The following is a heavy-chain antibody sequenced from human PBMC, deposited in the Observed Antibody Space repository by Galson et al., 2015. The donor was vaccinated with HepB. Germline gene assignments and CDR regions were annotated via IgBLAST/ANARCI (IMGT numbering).Heavy chain of an antibody. D-gene: IGHD6-13*01. J-gene: IGHJ6*02. Sequence: SLRLSCAASGFTFSGSGIHWVRLASGKGLEWVGRIRNRANNYATAYAASVRGRFTVSRDDSKNTAYLQMNSLKTEDTAVYYCTRPGYGSSWFSDYSHGMDIRGQGTTVIVS. CDR1: GFTFSGSG. CDR2: IRNRANNYAT. V-gene: IGHV3-73*01. CDR3: TRPGYGSSWFSDYSHGMDI.